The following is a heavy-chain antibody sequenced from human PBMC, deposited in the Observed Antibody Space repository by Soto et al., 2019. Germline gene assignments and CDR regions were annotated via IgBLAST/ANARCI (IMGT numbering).Heavy chain of an antibody. CDR2: INAGNGNT. V-gene: IGHV1-3*01. D-gene: IGHD1-7*01. Sequence: ASVKVSCKASGYTFTSYAMHWVRQAPGQRLEWMGWINAGNGNTKYSQKFQGRVTITRDTSASTAYMELSSLRSEDTAVYYCAREPLTGTTLGSPFDYWGQGTLVTRLL. CDR1: GYTFTSYA. CDR3: AREPLTGTTLGSPFDY. J-gene: IGHJ4*02.